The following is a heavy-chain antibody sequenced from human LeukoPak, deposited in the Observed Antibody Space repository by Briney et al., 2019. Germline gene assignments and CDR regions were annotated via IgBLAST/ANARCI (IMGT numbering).Heavy chain of an antibody. CDR1: GGSISSYY. CDR2: IYYSGST. J-gene: IGHJ5*02. V-gene: IGHV4-59*12. D-gene: IGHD1-26*01. Sequence: SETLSLTCTVSGGSISSYYWSWIRQPPGKGLEWIGYIYYSGSTNYNPFLKSRVTISVDTSKNQFSLKLSSVTAADTAVYYCARGGSWFDPWGQGTLVTVSS. CDR3: ARGGSWFDP.